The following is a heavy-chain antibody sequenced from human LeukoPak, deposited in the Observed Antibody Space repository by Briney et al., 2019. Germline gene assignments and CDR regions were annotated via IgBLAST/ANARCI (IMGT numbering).Heavy chain of an antibody. V-gene: IGHV3-7*01. D-gene: IGHD3-3*01. CDR1: GFTFSSYW. J-gene: IGHJ6*03. CDR2: IKQDGSEK. CDR3: ARDFGYYDFWSGYLLMDA. Sequence: GGSLRLSCAASGFTFSSYWMSWVRQAPGKGLEWVANIKQDGSEKYYVDSVKGRFTISRDNAKNSLYLQMNSLRAEDTAVYYCARDFGYYDFWSGYLLMDAWGKGTTVTVSS.